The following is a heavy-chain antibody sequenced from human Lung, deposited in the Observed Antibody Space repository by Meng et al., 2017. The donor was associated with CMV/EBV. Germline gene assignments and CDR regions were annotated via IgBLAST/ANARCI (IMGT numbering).Heavy chain of an antibody. CDR2: INHSGST. CDR3: ARWATANYYYGMDV. CDR1: GGSFSGYY. V-gene: IGHV4-34*01. Sequence: SETLSLXCAVYGGSFSGYYWSWIRQPPGKGLEWIGEINHSGSTNYNPSLKSRVTISVDTSKNQFSLKMSSVTAADTDVYYCARWATANYYYGMDVWGQGTTVTVSS. D-gene: IGHD5-24*01. J-gene: IGHJ6*02.